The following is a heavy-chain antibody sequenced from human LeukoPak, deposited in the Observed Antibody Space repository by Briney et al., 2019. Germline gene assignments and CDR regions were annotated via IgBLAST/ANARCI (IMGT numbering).Heavy chain of an antibody. J-gene: IGHJ4*02. CDR3: ARVRSYGDLDY. V-gene: IGHV1-69*13. CDR2: IIPIFGTA. CDR1: GYTLTELS. Sequence: GASVKVSCKVSGYTLTELSMHWVRQAPGQGLEWMGGIIPIFGTANYAQKFQGRVTITADESTSTAYMELSSLRSEDTAVYYCARVRSYGDLDYWGQGTLVTVSS. D-gene: IGHD1-26*01.